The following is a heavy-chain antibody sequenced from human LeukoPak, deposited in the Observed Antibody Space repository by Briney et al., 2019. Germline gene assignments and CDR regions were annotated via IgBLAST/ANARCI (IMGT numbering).Heavy chain of an antibody. CDR1: GFTFSSYV. D-gene: IGHD5-12*01. J-gene: IGHJ4*02. V-gene: IGHV3-23*01. CDR2: ISGTGDSI. Sequence: GGSLRLSCSASGFTFSSYVLSWVRLAPGKGLEWVSAISGTGDSIYHADSVKGRFTISRDNSKNTLYLQMNSLTAEDTAVYYCAKDPRGGYSGSWYFDYWGQGTLVTVSS. CDR3: AKDPRGGYSGSWYFDY.